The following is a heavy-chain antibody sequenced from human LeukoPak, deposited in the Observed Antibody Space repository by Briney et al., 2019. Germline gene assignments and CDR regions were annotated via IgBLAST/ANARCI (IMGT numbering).Heavy chain of an antibody. CDR3: AREGCCSSTSCRYFDY. Sequence: SVKVSCNASGCTFSSYAISWVRRAPGQRLEWMGKSIPILGIANYAQKFQGRVTITADKSTSTAYMELSSLRSEDTAVYYCAREGCCSSTSCRYFDYWGQGTLVTVSS. J-gene: IGHJ4*02. D-gene: IGHD2-2*01. CDR2: SIPILGIA. CDR1: GCTFSSYA. V-gene: IGHV1-69*04.